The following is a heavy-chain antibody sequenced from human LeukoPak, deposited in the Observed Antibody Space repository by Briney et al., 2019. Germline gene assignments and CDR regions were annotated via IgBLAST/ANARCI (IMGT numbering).Heavy chain of an antibody. V-gene: IGHV1-2*02. CDR2: INPNSGGT. Sequence: GASVKVSCKASGYTFTGYYMHWVRQAPGQGLEWMGWINPNSGGTNYAQKFQGRVTMTRDTSISTAYMELSRLRSDDTAVYYCARDVTVIVVADEGTAVDYWGQGTLVTVSS. J-gene: IGHJ4*02. CDR3: ARDVTVIVVADEGTAVDY. CDR1: GYTFTGYY. D-gene: IGHD3-22*01.